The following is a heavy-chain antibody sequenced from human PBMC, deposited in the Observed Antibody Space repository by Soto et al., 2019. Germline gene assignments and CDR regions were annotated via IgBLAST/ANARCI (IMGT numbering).Heavy chain of an antibody. Sequence: NPSETLSLTCTVSGCSISSYYWSWIRQPPGKGLEWIGYIYYSGSTNYNPSLKSRVTISVDTSKNQFSLKLSSVTAADTAVYYCARAEAGLLWFGELPSPYFDYWGQGTLVTVSS. CDR2: IYYSGST. J-gene: IGHJ4*02. CDR1: GCSISSYY. V-gene: IGHV4-59*01. D-gene: IGHD3-10*01. CDR3: ARAEAGLLWFGELPSPYFDY.